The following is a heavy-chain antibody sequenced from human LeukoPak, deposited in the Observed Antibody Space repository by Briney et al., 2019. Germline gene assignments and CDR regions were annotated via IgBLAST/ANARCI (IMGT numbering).Heavy chain of an antibody. CDR1: GDPIRSYY. D-gene: IGHD6-19*01. Sequence: SETLSLTCTVSGDPIRSYYWSWIRLPPGKGLEWIGYIYHSGSTDYNPSLKSRVTISVDTSKSQFSLKLSSVTAADTAVYYCARATSGWSGPPFDYWGQGTLVTVSS. V-gene: IGHV4-59*01. J-gene: IGHJ4*02. CDR3: ARATSGWSGPPFDY. CDR2: IYHSGST.